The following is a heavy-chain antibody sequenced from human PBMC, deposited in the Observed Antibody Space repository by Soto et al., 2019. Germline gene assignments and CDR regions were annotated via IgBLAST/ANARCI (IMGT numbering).Heavy chain of an antibody. CDR2: IYYSGST. CDR3: ARTYYYDSSGSDY. CDR1: GGSISSGDYY. J-gene: IGHJ4*02. V-gene: IGHV4-30-4*01. Sequence: SETLSLTCTVSGGSISSGDYYWSWIRQPPGKGLEWIGYIYYSGSTHYNPSLKSRVTISVDTSKNQFSLKLSSVTAADTAVYYCARTYYYDSSGSDYWGQGTLVTVSS. D-gene: IGHD3-22*01.